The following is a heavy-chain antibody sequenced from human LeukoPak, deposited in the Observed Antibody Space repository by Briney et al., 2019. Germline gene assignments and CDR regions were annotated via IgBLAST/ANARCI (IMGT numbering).Heavy chain of an antibody. V-gene: IGHV5-10-1*01. J-gene: IGHJ6*02. CDR2: IDPSDSYT. CDR1: GYSFTSYW. Sequence: GESLKISCKGSGYSFTSYWITWVRQMPGKGLEWMGRIDPSDSYTNYSPSFQGHVTISADKSISTAYLQWSSLKASDTAMYYCARQGGYYYGLDVWGQGTTVTVSS. D-gene: IGHD3-16*01. CDR3: ARQGGYYYGLDV.